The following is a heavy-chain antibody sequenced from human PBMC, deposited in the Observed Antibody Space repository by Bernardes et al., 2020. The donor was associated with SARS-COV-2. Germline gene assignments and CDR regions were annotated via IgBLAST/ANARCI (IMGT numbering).Heavy chain of an antibody. CDR3: ARVGGQWLDHLDS. J-gene: IGHJ4*02. Sequence: GESLKISCKGSGYSFTTYWIGWVRQMPGKGLEWMGIIYPGDSDTRYSPSFQGQVTISADKSISTAYLQWSSLKASDTAIYYCARVGGQWLDHLDSWGQGTLVTVSS. D-gene: IGHD6-19*01. V-gene: IGHV5-51*01. CDR1: GYSFTTYW. CDR2: IYPGDSDT.